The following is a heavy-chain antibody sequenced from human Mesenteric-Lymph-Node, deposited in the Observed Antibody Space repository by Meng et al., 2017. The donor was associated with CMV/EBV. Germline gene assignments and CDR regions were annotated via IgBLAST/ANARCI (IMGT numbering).Heavy chain of an antibody. D-gene: IGHD1-26*01. V-gene: IGHV3-9*01. CDR1: GFTFDDYT. CDR3: AKGAYGIVGLTDAFDI. Sequence: GGSLRLSCAASGFTFDDYTMHWVRQGPGKGLEWVSGITWNSNIKDYADSVKGRFTISRDNAKNSLYLQMSSLRVEDTALYYCAKGAYGIVGLTDAFDIWGQGTMVTVSS. J-gene: IGHJ3*02. CDR2: ITWNSNIK.